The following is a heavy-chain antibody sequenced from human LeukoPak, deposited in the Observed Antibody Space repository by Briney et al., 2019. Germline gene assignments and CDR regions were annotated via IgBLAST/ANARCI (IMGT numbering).Heavy chain of an antibody. Sequence: GASVKVSCTVSGSTLTTISIDWVRQTPRKGLEWMGSLSPRDGETIYAQKFQGRFKMTADTATDTAYMEMSSLESGDTALYYCATGAIVYDYWGQGTLVTVSS. CDR1: GSTLTTIS. V-gene: IGHV1-24*01. CDR2: LSPRDGET. CDR3: ATGAIVYDY. J-gene: IGHJ4*02. D-gene: IGHD3-9*01.